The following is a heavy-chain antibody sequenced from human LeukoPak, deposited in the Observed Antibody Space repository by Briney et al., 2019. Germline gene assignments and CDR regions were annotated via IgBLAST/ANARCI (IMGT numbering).Heavy chain of an antibody. V-gene: IGHV3-23*01. D-gene: IGHD1-1*01. J-gene: IGHJ4*02. CDR3: AKGLERESRLDS. CDR2: ISGSGGST. CDR1: GFTFSSYA. Sequence: GGSLRLSCAASGFTFSSYAMSWVRQAPGKGLEWVSAISGSGGSTYYADSVKGRFTISRDNSKNTLYLQMNSLRAEDTALYYCAKGLERESRLDSWGQGTLVTVSS.